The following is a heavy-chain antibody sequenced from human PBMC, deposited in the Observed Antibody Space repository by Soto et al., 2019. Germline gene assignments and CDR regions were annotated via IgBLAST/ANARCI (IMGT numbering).Heavy chain of an antibody. CDR1: GFTFSTYW. J-gene: IGHJ3*02. D-gene: IGHD1-7*01. V-gene: IGHV3-74*01. CDR3: ARDRSNWNYRDRPPAFDM. CDR2: INSEEKNT. Sequence: PGGSLRLSCAASGFTFSTYWMHWVRQVPGKGLVWVSRINSEEKNTDYADSVKGRFTISRDNAKNTLYLQMNSLRAEDSAVYYCARDRSNWNYRDRPPAFDMWGQGTMVTVSS.